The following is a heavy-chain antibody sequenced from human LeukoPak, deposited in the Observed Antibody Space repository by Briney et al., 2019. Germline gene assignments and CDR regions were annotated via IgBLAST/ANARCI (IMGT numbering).Heavy chain of an antibody. D-gene: IGHD3-10*01. CDR1: GYTFTTYD. V-gene: IGHV1-8*01. CDR2: MNPNSGNT. CDR3: ATVSMVRGVILDY. J-gene: IGHJ4*02. Sequence: ASVKVSCKASGYTFTTYDINWVRQATGQGLEWLGWMNPNSGNTGYAQKFQGRVTLTRDTSISTVYMEMSSLRSEDTAVYYCATVSMVRGVILDYWGQGTLVTVSS.